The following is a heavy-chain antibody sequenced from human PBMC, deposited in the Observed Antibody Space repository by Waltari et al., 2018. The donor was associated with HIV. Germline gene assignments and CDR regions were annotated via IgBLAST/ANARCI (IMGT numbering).Heavy chain of an antibody. Sequence: VQLLESGGGLVKPGGSLRLACAASGFRFNEITMNWIRPPPGGWLEWVSSIRYSGTLKFYADSVKGRFTVSRDNAKNQLFLQITRLRVEDSGVYYCARDIPDYDWSPTYVWGQGTTVTVS. V-gene: IGHV3-21*02. CDR1: GFRFNEIT. J-gene: IGHJ6*02. CDR3: ARDIPDYDWSPTYV. CDR2: IRYSGTLK. D-gene: IGHD3-9*01.